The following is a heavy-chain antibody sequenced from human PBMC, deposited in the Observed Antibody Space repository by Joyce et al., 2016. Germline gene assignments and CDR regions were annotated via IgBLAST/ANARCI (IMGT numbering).Heavy chain of an antibody. CDR1: GGSIRSYNHY. J-gene: IGHJ4*02. V-gene: IGHV4-31*02. Sequence: QVQLQESGPGLVKPSQTLSLTCTVSGGSIRSYNHYWSWIRQHPGKGLEGIGYIDYSETTYYNPSLRSRVSISLDTSTNQFSLRLSSVTAADTAVYYCARENFGDGYNRNFDYWGQGTLVTVSS. CDR2: IDYSETT. D-gene: IGHD5-24*01. CDR3: ARENFGDGYNRNFDY.